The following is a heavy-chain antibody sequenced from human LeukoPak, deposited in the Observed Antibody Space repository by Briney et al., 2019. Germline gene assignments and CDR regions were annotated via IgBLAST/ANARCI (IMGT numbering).Heavy chain of an antibody. CDR2: FSGSGGTT. J-gene: IGHJ6*03. V-gene: IGHV3-23*01. CDR3: ANGNRCTSPNCLGYYYFYMDV. D-gene: IGHD2-8*01. CDR1: GFTFSSYA. Sequence: GGSLRLSCAASGFTFSSYAMNWVRQAPGRGLEWVSGFSGSGGTTYYADPVKGRFTISRDNSENTLYLQMNSLRAEDTAVYYCANGNRCTSPNCLGYYYFYMDVWGKGTTVTVSS.